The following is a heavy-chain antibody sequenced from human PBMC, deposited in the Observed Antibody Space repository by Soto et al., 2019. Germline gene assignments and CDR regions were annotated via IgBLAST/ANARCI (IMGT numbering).Heavy chain of an antibody. CDR2: INAGNGNT. J-gene: IGHJ5*02. CDR1: GYTFTSYA. V-gene: IGHV1-3*01. Sequence: GASVKVSCKASGYTFTSYAMHWVRQAPGQRLEWMGWINAGNGNTKYSQKFQGRVTITRDTSASTAYMELSSLRSEDTAVYYCARGGYQRAVTYFGWFDPWGQGTLVTVSS. CDR3: ARGGYQRAVTYFGWFDP. D-gene: IGHD4-17*01.